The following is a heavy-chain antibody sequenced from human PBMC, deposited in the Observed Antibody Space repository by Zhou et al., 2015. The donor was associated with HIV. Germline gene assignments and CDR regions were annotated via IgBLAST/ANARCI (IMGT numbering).Heavy chain of an antibody. J-gene: IGHJ3*02. V-gene: IGHV1-18*01. CDR3: ARAILVVGATRPGAFDI. CDR1: GYTFTSYG. CDR2: ISAYNGNT. D-gene: IGHD1-26*01. Sequence: QVQLVQSGAEVKKPGASVKVSCKASGYTFTSYGISWVRQAPGQGLEWMGWISAYNGNTNYAQKLQGRVTMTTDTSTSTAYMELRSLRSDDTAVYYCARAILVVGATRPGAFDIWGQGTMVTVSS.